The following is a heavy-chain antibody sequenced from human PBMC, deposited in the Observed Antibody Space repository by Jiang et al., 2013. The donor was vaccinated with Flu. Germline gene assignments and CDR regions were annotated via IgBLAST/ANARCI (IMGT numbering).Heavy chain of an antibody. J-gene: IGHJ5*02. CDR2: INVDNRYT. Sequence: MGWINVDNRYTKYAQNFQGRVTITRDTSATTVYMEVSSLRSEDTAVYYCAREGMEGYCSATSCFKWFDPWGQGTLVTVSS. V-gene: IGHV1-3*01. D-gene: IGHD2-2*01. CDR3: AREGMEGYCSATSCFKWFDP.